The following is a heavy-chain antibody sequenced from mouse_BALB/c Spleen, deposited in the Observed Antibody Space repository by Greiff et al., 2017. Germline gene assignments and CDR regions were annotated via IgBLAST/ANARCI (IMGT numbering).Heavy chain of an antibody. D-gene: IGHD1-2*01. V-gene: IGHV5-17*02. J-gene: IGHJ4*01. CDR2: ISSGSSTI. CDR1: GFTFSSFG. CDR3: AITTARAMDY. Sequence: EVQLVESGGGLVQPGGSRKLSCAASGFTFSSFGMHWVRQAPEKGLEWVAYISSGSSTIYYADTVKGRFTISRDNPKNTLFLQMTSLRSEDTAMYYCAITTARAMDYWGQGTSVTVSS.